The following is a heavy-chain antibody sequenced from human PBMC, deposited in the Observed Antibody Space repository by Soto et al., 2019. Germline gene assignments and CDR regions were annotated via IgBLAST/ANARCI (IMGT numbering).Heavy chain of an antibody. J-gene: IGHJ4*02. CDR2: ISYDGTNK. Sequence: QVQLVESGGDVVQPGRSLRLSCAASGFSFSISPMHWVRQAPGKGPEWVALISYDGTNKFYADSVKGRFTISRDNSKSTLYLHVDSLRPEDAAVYYCARDPKTTGGQHWAFNYFDSWGQGTLVTVSS. CDR3: ARDPKTTGGQHWAFNYFDS. D-gene: IGHD2-8*02. CDR1: GFSFSISP. V-gene: IGHV3-30-3*01.